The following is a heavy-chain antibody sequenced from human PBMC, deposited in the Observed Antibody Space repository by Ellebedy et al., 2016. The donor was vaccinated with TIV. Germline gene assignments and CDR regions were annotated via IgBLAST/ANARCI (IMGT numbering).Heavy chain of an antibody. D-gene: IGHD4-17*01. J-gene: IGHJ4*02. V-gene: IGHV4-38-2*02. CDR2: IYHSGTT. CDR1: DYSISSGYY. Sequence: SETLSLTXTVSDYSISSGYYWGWIRQPPGKGLEWIGSIYHSGTTYYNPSLKSRVTMSVDTSKRQFSLKLNSVTAADTAVYYCARERAGDYGDYYSSYSFDYWGQGTLVTVSS. CDR3: ARERAGDYGDYYSSYSFDY.